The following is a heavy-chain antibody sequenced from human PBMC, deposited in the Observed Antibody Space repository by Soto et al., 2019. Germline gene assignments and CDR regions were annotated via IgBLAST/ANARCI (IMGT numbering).Heavy chain of an antibody. V-gene: IGHV3-23*01. CDR1: GFTFSSYA. CDR3: AAQLIYLGAFDI. CDR2: ITGAGGST. D-gene: IGHD2-8*01. J-gene: IGHJ3*02. Sequence: GSLRLSCAASGFTFSSYAMSWVRQAPGKGLEWVSTITGAGGSTDQADSVKGRFTISRDKSKNTLYLQMNSVRAEDTAVYYCAAQLIYLGAFDIWGQGTMVTVSS.